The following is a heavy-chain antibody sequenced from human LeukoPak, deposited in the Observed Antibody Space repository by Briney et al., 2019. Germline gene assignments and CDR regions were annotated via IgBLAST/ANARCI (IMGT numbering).Heavy chain of an antibody. CDR3: ARGEQWLVHFDY. D-gene: IGHD6-19*01. V-gene: IGHV1-8*01. CDR1: GYTFTSYD. Sequence: ASVKVSCKASGYTFTSYDINWVRQATGQGLEWMGWMNPNSGNTGYAQKFQGRVTMTRNTSISTAYMELSSLRSEDTAVYYCARGEQWLVHFDYWGQGTLVTVSS. J-gene: IGHJ4*02. CDR2: MNPNSGNT.